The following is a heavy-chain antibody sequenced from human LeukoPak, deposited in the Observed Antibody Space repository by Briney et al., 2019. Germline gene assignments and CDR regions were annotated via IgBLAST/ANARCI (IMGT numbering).Heavy chain of an antibody. J-gene: IGHJ4*02. V-gene: IGHV1-69*04. Sequence: SVKVSCKASGGTFSSYAIGWVRQAPGQGLEWMGRIIPILGIANYAQKFQGRVTITADKSASTAYMELSSLRSEDTAVYYCAREGGYSGYDGIYWGQGTLVTVSS. D-gene: IGHD5-12*01. CDR3: AREGGYSGYDGIY. CDR1: GGTFSSYA. CDR2: IIPILGIA.